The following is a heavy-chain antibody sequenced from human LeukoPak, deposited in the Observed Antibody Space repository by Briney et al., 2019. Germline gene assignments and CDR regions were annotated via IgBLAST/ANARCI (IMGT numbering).Heavy chain of an antibody. V-gene: IGHV3-7*01. CDR2: IKQDGSEK. J-gene: IGHJ6*02. D-gene: IGHD6-13*01. CDR3: ARSEGSSSWYYYYYGMDV. Sequence: GGSLRLSCAASGFTFSSYWMSRVRQAPGKGLEWVANIKQDGSEKYYVDSVKGRFTISRDNAKNSLYLQMNSLRAEDTAVYYCARSEGSSSWYYYYYGMDVWGQGTTVTVSS. CDR1: GFTFSSYW.